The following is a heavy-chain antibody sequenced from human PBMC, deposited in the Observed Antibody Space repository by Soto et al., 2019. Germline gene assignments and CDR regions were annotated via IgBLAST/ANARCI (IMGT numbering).Heavy chain of an antibody. J-gene: IGHJ1*01. Sequence: GGSLRLSCATSGFTFSTYAMHWVRQAPGKGLECVSGISGSGCTTYYANSVKGRFTISRYNSKNTLYLQVNSLRAEDMAVYYCAKDQAAAGTISRYFQHWGQGTLVTVSS. V-gene: IGHV3-23*01. CDR1: GFTFSTYA. CDR3: AKDQAAAGTISRYFQH. CDR2: ISGSGCTT. D-gene: IGHD6-13*01.